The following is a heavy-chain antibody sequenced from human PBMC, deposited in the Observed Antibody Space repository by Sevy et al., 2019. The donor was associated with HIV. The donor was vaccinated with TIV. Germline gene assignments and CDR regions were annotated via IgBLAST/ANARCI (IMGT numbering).Heavy chain of an antibody. CDR1: GFTFSRHA. CDR3: ARSAVASIEAWFDP. J-gene: IGHJ5*02. D-gene: IGHD6-19*01. CDR2: ILYDGSNK. V-gene: IGHV3-30-3*01. Sequence: GGSLRLSCVGSGFTFSRHAMHWVRQAPGKGLEWVAVILYDGSNKYYADSVKGRFTISRDNSKNTLDLEMNSLRPEDTAVYYCARSAVASIEAWFDPWGLGTTVLVSS.